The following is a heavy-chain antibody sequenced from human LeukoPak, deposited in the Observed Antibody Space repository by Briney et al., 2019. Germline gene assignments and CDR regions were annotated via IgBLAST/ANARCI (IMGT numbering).Heavy chain of an antibody. V-gene: IGHV3-30-3*01. J-gene: IGHJ2*01. D-gene: IGHD3-16*02. Sequence: GGSLRLSCAASRFTFSSYAMHWVRQAPGKGLEWVAVISYDGSNKYYADSVKGRFTISRDNSKNTLYLQMNSLRAEDTAVYYCASFAPDHRHWYFDLWGRGNLVTVSS. CDR1: RFTFSSYA. CDR2: ISYDGSNK. CDR3: ASFAPDHRHWYFDL.